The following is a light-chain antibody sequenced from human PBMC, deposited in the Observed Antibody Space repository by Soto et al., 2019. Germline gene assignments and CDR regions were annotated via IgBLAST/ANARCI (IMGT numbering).Light chain of an antibody. J-gene: IGLJ3*02. CDR2: EVT. CDR3: TSYVGNDIWV. Sequence: QSALTQPPSASGSPGQSVTISCTGTSSDVGAYKYVSWYQQYPGKAPKLMIYEVTKRASGVPDRFSGSKSGNTASLTVSGLQAEDEADYYCTSYVGNDIWVFGGGTKLNVL. V-gene: IGLV2-8*01. CDR1: SSDVGAYKY.